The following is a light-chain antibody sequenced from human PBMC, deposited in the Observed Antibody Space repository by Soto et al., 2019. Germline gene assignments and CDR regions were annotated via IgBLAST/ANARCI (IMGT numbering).Light chain of an antibody. CDR1: QGIRND. Sequence: DIQMTQSPSSLSASVGDGVTITCRASQGIRNDLAWYQQKSGKAPKRLINAASSLQSGVPSRFSGSGSGTEFTLTISSLQPEDFATYYCLQYDGYPRTFGQGTKVEIK. CDR2: AAS. V-gene: IGKV1-17*01. J-gene: IGKJ1*01. CDR3: LQYDGYPRT.